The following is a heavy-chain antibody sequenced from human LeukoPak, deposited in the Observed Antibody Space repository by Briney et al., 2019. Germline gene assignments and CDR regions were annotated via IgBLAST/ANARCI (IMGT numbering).Heavy chain of an antibody. D-gene: IGHD6-19*01. V-gene: IGHV3-30-3*01. CDR3: AKASYSSGWYTR. CDR1: GFTFSSYA. J-gene: IGHJ4*02. Sequence: PGRSLRLSCAASGFTFSSYAMHWVRQAPGKGLEWVAVISYDGSNKYYADSVKGRFTISRDNSKNTLYLQMNSLRAEDTAVYYCAKASYSSGWYTRWGQGTLVTVSS. CDR2: ISYDGSNK.